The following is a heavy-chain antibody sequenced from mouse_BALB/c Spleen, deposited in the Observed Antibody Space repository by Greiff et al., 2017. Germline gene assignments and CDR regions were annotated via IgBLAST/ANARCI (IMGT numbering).Heavy chain of an antibody. V-gene: IGHV5-6-3*01. CDR2: INSNGGST. Sequence: EVNVVESGGGLVQPGGSLKLSCAASGFTFSSYGMSWVRQTPDKRLELVATINSNGGSTYYPDSVKGRFTISRDNAKNTLYLQMSSLKSEDTAMYYCADPRFAYWGQGTLVTVSA. J-gene: IGHJ3*01. CDR3: ADPRFAY. CDR1: GFTFSSYG.